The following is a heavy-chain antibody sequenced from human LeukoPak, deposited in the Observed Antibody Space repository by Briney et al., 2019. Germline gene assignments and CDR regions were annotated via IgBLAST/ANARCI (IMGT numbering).Heavy chain of an antibody. V-gene: IGHV1-8*02. Sequence: ASVKVSCKTSGYSFTDYYMHWVRQATGQGLEWMGWMNPNSGNTGYAQKFQGRVTMTRNTSISTAYMELSSLRSEDTAVYYCARANRGIAAPRSYYYYMDVWGKGTTVTVSS. CDR2: MNPNSGNT. J-gene: IGHJ6*03. CDR1: GYSFTDYY. CDR3: ARANRGIAAPRSYYYYMDV. D-gene: IGHD6-6*01.